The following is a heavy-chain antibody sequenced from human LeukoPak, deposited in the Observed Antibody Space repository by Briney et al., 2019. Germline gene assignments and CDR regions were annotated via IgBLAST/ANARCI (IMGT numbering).Heavy chain of an antibody. CDR1: GYSFTSYG. J-gene: IGHJ4*02. Sequence: ASVKVSCKASGYSFTSYGISWVRQAPGQGLAWMGWISGNNGKTNYAQKFQGRVTLTTDTSTSTTYMELRSLRSDDTAVYYCTRDLGSGLTIDYWGQGTLVTVSS. CDR3: TRDLGSGLTIDY. D-gene: IGHD3-16*01. CDR2: ISGNNGKT. V-gene: IGHV1-18*01.